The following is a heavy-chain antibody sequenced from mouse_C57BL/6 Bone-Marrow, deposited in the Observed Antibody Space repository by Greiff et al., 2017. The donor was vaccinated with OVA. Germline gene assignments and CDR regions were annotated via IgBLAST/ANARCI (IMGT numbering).Heavy chain of an antibody. CDR2: SSDGGSYT. V-gene: IGHV5-4*03. D-gene: IGHD1-1*01. Sequence: EVKLMESGGGLVKPGGSLKLSCAASGFTFSSYAMSWVRQTPEKRLEWVATSSDGGSYTYYPDNVKGRFTISRDNAKNNLYLQMSHLKSEDTAMYYCARADYYGSSWFAYWGQGTLVTVSA. CDR3: ARADYYGSSWFAY. J-gene: IGHJ3*01. CDR1: GFTFSSYA.